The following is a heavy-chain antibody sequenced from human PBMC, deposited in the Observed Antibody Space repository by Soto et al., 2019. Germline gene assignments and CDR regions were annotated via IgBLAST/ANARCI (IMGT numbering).Heavy chain of an antibody. CDR2: IWYDGSNK. D-gene: IGHD3-3*01. CDR1: GFTFSSYW. J-gene: IGHJ6*02. V-gene: IGHV3-33*08. Sequence: GGSLRLSCAASGFTFSSYWMSWVRQAPGKGLEWVAVIWYDGSNKYYADSVKGRFTISRDNSKNTLYLQMNSLRAEDTAVYYCARDLIGDFWSGYYTHYYYGMDVWGQGTTVTVSS. CDR3: ARDLIGDFWSGYYTHYYYGMDV.